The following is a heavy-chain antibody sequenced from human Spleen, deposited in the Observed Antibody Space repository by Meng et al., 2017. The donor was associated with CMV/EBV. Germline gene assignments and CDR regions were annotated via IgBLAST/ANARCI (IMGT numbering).Heavy chain of an antibody. J-gene: IGHJ4*02. V-gene: IGHV1-69*05. CDR1: GGNFRSYA. CDR2: IIPIFGTA. Sequence: KVYCKASGGNFRSYAISWVRQAPGQGLEWMGGIIPIFGTANYAQKFQGRVTITTDESTSTAYMELSSLRSEDTAVYYCARSLGAHFDYWGQGTLVTVSS. CDR3: ARSLGAHFDY. D-gene: IGHD1-26*01.